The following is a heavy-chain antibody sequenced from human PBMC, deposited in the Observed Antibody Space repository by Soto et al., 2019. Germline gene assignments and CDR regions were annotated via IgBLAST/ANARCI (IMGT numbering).Heavy chain of an antibody. CDR3: AHCTLHDYGDYDPGTSHVFDS. CDR1: GFSLSNSGVG. V-gene: IGHV2-5*02. CDR2: IYGDNDK. J-gene: IGHJ4*02. Sequence: QITLKESGPSPVKPTQTLTVTCTFSGFSLSNSGVGVAWIRQPPGKALEWLALIYGDNDKRYSPSLKTRLTXTXXXSXXQVVLTMTNMDPVDTATYYCAHCTLHDYGDYDPGTSHVFDSWGQGTLVNVSS. D-gene: IGHD4-17*01.